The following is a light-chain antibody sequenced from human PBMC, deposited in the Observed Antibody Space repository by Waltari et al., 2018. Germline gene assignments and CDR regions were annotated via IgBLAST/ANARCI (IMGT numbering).Light chain of an antibody. Sequence: EMVLTQSPVTLSVSPGESVALSCRASQSISSSLAWYQQKPGQAPRLLLFGTSTRATGVPARFSGSGSGTEFTLTISNMQSEDFGVYYCQQYGHWPPITFGQGTRLEIE. J-gene: IGKJ5*01. CDR1: QSISSS. CDR2: GTS. CDR3: QQYGHWPPIT. V-gene: IGKV3-15*01.